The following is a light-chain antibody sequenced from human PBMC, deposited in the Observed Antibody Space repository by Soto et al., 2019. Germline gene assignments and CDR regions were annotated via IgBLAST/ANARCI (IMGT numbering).Light chain of an antibody. J-gene: IGLJ1*01. CDR2: EVN. Sequence: QSALTQPASLSGSPGQSITISCTGTSSDIGAYDYVSWFQQHPGKAPKLMISEVNNRPSGVSNRFSGSKSGNTAYLTISGLQVEVEAEYCCFSFTTTSTHVFGTGIKVAVL. V-gene: IGLV2-14*01. CDR3: FSFTTTSTHV. CDR1: SSDIGAYDY.